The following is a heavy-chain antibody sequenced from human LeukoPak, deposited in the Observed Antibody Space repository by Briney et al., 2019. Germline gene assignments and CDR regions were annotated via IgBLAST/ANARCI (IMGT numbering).Heavy chain of an antibody. Sequence: GGSLRVSCAASGYTLSSYSMNWVRQAPGEGLEWVSSISRSSSFIYYADSLKSRFTISRENAKNSLYLQMNSLTAEDTAVYYCARYNPPDTYHRDVGGKGTTVTVFS. D-gene: IGHD1-14*01. CDR3: ARYNPPDTYHRDV. J-gene: IGHJ6*04. V-gene: IGHV3-21*01. CDR1: GYTLSSYS. CDR2: ISRSSSFI.